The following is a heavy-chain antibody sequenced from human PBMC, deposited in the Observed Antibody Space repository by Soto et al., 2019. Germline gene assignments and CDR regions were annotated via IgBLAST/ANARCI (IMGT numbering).Heavy chain of an antibody. J-gene: IGHJ4*02. CDR3: ARVAGHKNARFDT. V-gene: IGHV1-2*02. CDR1: GYSFTKYH. D-gene: IGHD1-1*01. Sequence: ASVKVSCKASGYSFTKYHMHWVRQAPGQGLEWMGWINPGSGVTNQAQKFQGRVTMTRDTSITTTYMELNSLTSDDTAVYYCARVAGHKNARFDTWGQGTLVTVSS. CDR2: INPGSGVT.